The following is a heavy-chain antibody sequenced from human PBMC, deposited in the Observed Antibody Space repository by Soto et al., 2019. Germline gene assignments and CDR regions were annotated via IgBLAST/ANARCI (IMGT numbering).Heavy chain of an antibody. J-gene: IGHJ5*02. Sequence: GSAVNDTFKASRCTCTNYVMSGLRQAPGQGLEWMGWISDYNGNTNYAQKLQSRVTMTTDTSTSKAYMELRSVRSDDTAVYYCARVRVYRWFDPWGQGTLVTVSS. CDR1: RCTCTNYV. CDR3: ARVRVYRWFDP. CDR2: ISDYNGNT. D-gene: IGHD6-13*01. V-gene: IGHV1-18*01.